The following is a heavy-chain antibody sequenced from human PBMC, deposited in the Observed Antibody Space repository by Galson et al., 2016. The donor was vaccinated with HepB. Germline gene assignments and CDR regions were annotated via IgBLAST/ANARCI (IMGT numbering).Heavy chain of an antibody. V-gene: IGHV5-10-1*01. CDR2: IDPSDSYV. D-gene: IGHD3-10*01. J-gene: IGHJ5*02. CDR1: GYSFTGYW. Sequence: QSGAEVKKPGESLRISCKGSGYSFTGYWISWVRQMPGKGLEWMGRIDPSDSYVSYSPSFEGHVTISVDKSITTAYLQWRSLKAPDTAMYYCARHVVVPDHYSSGSYWSQSNWFDPWGQGTLVTVSS. CDR3: ARHVVVPDHYSSGSYWSQSNWFDP.